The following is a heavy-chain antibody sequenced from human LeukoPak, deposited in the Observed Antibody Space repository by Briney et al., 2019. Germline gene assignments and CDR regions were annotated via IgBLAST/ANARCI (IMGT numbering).Heavy chain of an antibody. D-gene: IGHD4-17*01. CDR1: GGSMSSYY. Sequence: SETLSLTCTVSGGSMSSYYWSWIRQPPGEGLEWIGYINYSGSTIYNPSLRSRVTMSVDTSKNQFSLKLTSVTAADTAVYHCARGANYGDYGLDAFDVWGQGTMVTVSS. V-gene: IGHV4-59*01. J-gene: IGHJ3*01. CDR2: INYSGST. CDR3: ARGANYGDYGLDAFDV.